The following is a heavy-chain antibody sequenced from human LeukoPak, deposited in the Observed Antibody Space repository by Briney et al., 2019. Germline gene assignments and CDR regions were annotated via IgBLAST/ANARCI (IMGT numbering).Heavy chain of an antibody. J-gene: IGHJ4*02. Sequence: SETLSLTCNVSGGSMSSYYWNWIRQPPGKELEWIGYIYYSGNTNYNPSLQSRVTISVDTSKNQFSLKLSSVTAADTAVYYCARAGSLSAPVDYWGQGTLVTVSS. D-gene: IGHD3-10*01. V-gene: IGHV4-59*12. CDR1: GGSMSSYY. CDR3: ARAGSLSAPVDY. CDR2: IYYSGNT.